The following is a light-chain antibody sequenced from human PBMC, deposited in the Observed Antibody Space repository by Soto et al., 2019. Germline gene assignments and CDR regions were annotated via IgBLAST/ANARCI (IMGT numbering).Light chain of an antibody. Sequence: EIVLTQSPGTLSLSPGERATLSCRSSQSVNSNYLAWYQQHPGQPPRLLIYGISTRATGIPARFSGSGSGTEFSLTISSLQSEDFAVYYCQQYSKWPITFGQGTRLEI. CDR1: QSVNSN. J-gene: IGKJ5*01. CDR2: GIS. CDR3: QQYSKWPIT. V-gene: IGKV3-15*01.